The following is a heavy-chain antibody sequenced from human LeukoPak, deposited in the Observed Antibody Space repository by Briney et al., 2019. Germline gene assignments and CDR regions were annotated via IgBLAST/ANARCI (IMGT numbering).Heavy chain of an antibody. CDR2: ISGSGGSI. CDR1: GFTFSSYA. Sequence: GGSLRLSCAASGFTFSSYAMSWVRQAPGKGLEWVSAISGSGGSIYYADSVKGRFTISRDNSKNTLYLQMNSLRAEDTAVYYCAKDRRDGYNPHSFDYWGQGTLVTVSS. CDR3: AKDRRDGYNPHSFDY. V-gene: IGHV3-23*01. J-gene: IGHJ4*02. D-gene: IGHD5-24*01.